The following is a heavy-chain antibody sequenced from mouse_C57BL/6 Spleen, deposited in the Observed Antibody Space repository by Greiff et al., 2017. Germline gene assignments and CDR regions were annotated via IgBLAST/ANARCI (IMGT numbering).Heavy chain of an antibody. CDR1: GYTFTGYW. Sequence: QVQLKQSGAELMKPGASVKLSCKATGYTFTGYWIEWVKQRPGHGLEWIGEILPGSGSTNYNEKFKGKATFTAATSSNTAYMQRSSLTTEDSAIYYCARPLGYGNYENAMDYWGQGTSVTVAS. CDR2: ILPGSGST. V-gene: IGHV1-9*01. CDR3: ARPLGYGNYENAMDY. J-gene: IGHJ4*01. D-gene: IGHD2-1*01.